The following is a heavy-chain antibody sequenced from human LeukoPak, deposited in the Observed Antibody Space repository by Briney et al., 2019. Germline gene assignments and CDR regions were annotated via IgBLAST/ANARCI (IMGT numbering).Heavy chain of an antibody. CDR3: ARASDYVWGSYRSYYFDY. D-gene: IGHD3-16*02. J-gene: IGHJ4*02. CDR1: GGTFSSYA. CDR2: IIPILGIA. Sequence: GASVKVSCKASGGTFSSYAISWVRQAPGQGLEWMGRIIPILGIANYAQKFQGRVTITADKSTSTAYMELSSLRSEDTAVYYCARASDYVWGSYRSYYFDYWGQGTLVTVS. V-gene: IGHV1-69*04.